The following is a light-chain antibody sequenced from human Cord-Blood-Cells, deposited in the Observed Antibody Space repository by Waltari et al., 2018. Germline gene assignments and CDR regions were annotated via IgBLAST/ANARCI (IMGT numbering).Light chain of an antibody. CDR2: DAS. CDR3: QQRSNWPPFT. J-gene: IGKJ3*01. Sequence: EIVLTQSPATLSLPPGERATLPCRASQSVSSSLAWYQQKPGQAPRLLIYDASNRATGIPARFSGSGSGTDFTLTISSLEPEDFAVYYCQQRSNWPPFTFGPGTKVDIK. V-gene: IGKV3-11*01. CDR1: QSVSSS.